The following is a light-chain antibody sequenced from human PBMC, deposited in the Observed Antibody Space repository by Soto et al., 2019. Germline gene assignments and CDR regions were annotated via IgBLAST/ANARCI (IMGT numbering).Light chain of an antibody. CDR1: QSLLLGKGNNY. CDR3: MQGLQTPLT. J-gene: IGKJ4*01. CDR2: LGS. V-gene: IGKV2-28*01. Sequence: IVRTQSPLSLPATPGDRASISSGSSQSLLLGKGNNYLNWYLQKPGRTPRLLIYLGSNRASGVPDRFSGSGSGHDVTLKISRVEAEDVGVYYCMQGLQTPLTFGGGTTVEIK.